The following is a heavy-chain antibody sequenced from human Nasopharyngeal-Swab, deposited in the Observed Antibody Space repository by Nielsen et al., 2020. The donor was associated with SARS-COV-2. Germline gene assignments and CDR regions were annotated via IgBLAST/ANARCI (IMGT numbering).Heavy chain of an antibody. Sequence: RQAPGKGLEWIGEINHSGGTNYNPSLKSRVTISVDTSKNQFSLKLSSVTAADTAVYYCARVGIAAAGGLPNDYWGQGTLVTVSS. V-gene: IGHV4-34*01. D-gene: IGHD6-13*01. CDR2: INHSGGT. CDR3: ARVGIAAAGGLPNDY. J-gene: IGHJ4*02.